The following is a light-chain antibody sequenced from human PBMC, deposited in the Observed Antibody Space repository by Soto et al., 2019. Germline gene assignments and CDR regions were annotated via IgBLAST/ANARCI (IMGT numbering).Light chain of an antibody. V-gene: IGKV3-20*01. CDR3: QQYMSSVT. Sequence: EIVLTQSPGSLSLSPGQRATLSCRASQSVNTTFFAWYQKKPGQAPRLLIYGAYKRATGIPDRFSGSGSGTDFLLIISRLEPEDFAVYYCQQYMSSVTFGQGTKVEIK. CDR2: GAY. J-gene: IGKJ1*01. CDR1: QSVNTTF.